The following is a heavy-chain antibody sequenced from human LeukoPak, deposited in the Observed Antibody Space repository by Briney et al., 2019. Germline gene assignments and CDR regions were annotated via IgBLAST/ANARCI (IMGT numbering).Heavy chain of an antibody. J-gene: IGHJ4*02. V-gene: IGHV4-59*01. Sequence: SETLSLTCTVSGGSISSYYWSWIRQPPGKGLEWIGYIYYSGSTNYNPSLKSRVTISVDTSKSQFSLKLSSVTAADTAVYYCARDPDYDSSGYYYDYWGQGTLVTVSS. D-gene: IGHD3-22*01. CDR3: ARDPDYDSSGYYYDY. CDR1: GGSISSYY. CDR2: IYYSGST.